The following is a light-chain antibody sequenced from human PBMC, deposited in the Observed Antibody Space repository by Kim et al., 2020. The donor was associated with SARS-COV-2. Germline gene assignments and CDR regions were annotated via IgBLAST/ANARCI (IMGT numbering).Light chain of an antibody. CDR1: SRDVGGYNY. V-gene: IGLV2-11*01. Sequence: QSALTQPRSVSGSPGQSVTISCTGTSRDVGGYNYVSWYQQHPGKAPKLMIYDVSQRPSGVPGRFSGSKSGNTASLTISGLQAEDEADYYCCSYAGSYTFVVFGGGTKLTVL. CDR2: DVS. J-gene: IGLJ2*01. CDR3: CSYAGSYTFVV.